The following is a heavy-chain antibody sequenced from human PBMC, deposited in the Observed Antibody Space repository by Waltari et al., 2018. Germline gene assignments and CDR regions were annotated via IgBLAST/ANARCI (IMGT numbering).Heavy chain of an antibody. Sequence: QLQLQESGSGLVKPSQTLSLTCAVSGGSISSGGYSWSWIRQPPGKGLEWIGYIYHSGSTYDNPSLKSRVTISVDRSKNQFSLKLSSVTAADTAVYYCARTDYGGNSRGSGFDPWGQGTLVTVSS. CDR2: IYHSGST. CDR3: ARTDYGGNSRGSGFDP. D-gene: IGHD4-17*01. CDR1: GGSISSGGYS. V-gene: IGHV4-30-2*01. J-gene: IGHJ5*02.